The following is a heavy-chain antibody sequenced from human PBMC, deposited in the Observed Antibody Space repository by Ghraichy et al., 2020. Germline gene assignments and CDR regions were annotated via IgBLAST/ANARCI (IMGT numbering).Heavy chain of an antibody. J-gene: IGHJ4*02. Sequence: GGSLRLSCAASGFTFSSYWMHWVRQAPGKGLVWVSRINSDGSSTSYADSVKGRFTISRDNAKNTLYLQMNSLRAEDTAVYYCARAESSGWWSSDSNFDYWGQGTLVTVSS. CDR1: GFTFSSYW. D-gene: IGHD6-19*01. CDR3: ARAESSGWWSSDSNFDY. CDR2: INSDGSST. V-gene: IGHV3-74*01.